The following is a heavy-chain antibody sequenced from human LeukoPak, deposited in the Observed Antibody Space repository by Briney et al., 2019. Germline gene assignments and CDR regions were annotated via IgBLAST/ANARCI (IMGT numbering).Heavy chain of an antibody. CDR2: ISVYNGHT. D-gene: IGHD3-22*01. CDR3: ARDINGYYYDSHGYYPTDL. V-gene: IGHV1-18*01. Sequence: GASVKVSCKASGYIFTSYDISWVRQAPGQGLEWMGWISVYNGHTNYPQRLQGRVTMTTDTSTTTAYMELRSLRSDDTAVYYCARDINGYYYDSHGYYPTDLWGQGTLVTVSS. CDR1: GYIFTSYD. J-gene: IGHJ5*02.